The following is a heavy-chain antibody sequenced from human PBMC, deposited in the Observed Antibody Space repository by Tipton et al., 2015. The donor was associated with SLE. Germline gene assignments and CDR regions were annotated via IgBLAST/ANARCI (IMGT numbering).Heavy chain of an antibody. CDR2: IYHSGST. CDR1: GGSISSGGYS. CDR3: ARGPEVYNWNYDGNV. D-gene: IGHD1-7*01. J-gene: IGHJ6*04. Sequence: TLSLTCAVSGGSISSGGYSWSWIRQPPGKGLEWIGYIYHSGSTYYNPSLKSRVTISVDTSKNQFSLKLSSVTAADTAVYYCARGPEVYNWNYDGNVWGKGTTVTVSS. V-gene: IGHV4-30-2*01.